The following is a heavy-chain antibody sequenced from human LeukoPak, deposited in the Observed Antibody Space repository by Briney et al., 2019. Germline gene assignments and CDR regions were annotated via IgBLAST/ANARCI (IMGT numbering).Heavy chain of an antibody. V-gene: IGHV4-4*07. Sequence: SETLSLTCTVSGGSISSYYWSWIRRPAGKGLEWIGRIYTSGSTNYNPSLKSRVTMSVDTSKNQFSLKLSSVTAADTAVYYCARDPGPLYYYGSDAFDIWGQGTMVTVSS. CDR3: ARDPGPLYYYGSDAFDI. CDR1: GGSISSYY. CDR2: IYTSGST. D-gene: IGHD3-10*01. J-gene: IGHJ3*02.